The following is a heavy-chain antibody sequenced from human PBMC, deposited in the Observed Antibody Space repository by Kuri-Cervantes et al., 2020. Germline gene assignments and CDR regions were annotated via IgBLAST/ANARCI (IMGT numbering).Heavy chain of an antibody. J-gene: IGHJ4*02. CDR3: ARGRRGGLQFLEWNL. Sequence: ASVKVSCKASGYTFTDYYMHWVRQAPGQGLEWMGWINPNSGGTNYAQKFQGRVTITADKSTSTAYMELSSLRSDDTAVYYCARGRRGGLQFLEWNLWGQGTLVTVSS. CDR1: GYTFTDYY. CDR2: INPNSGGT. D-gene: IGHD3-3*01. V-gene: IGHV1-2*02.